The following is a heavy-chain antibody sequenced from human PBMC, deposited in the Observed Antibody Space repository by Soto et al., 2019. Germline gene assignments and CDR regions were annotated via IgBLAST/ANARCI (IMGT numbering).Heavy chain of an antibody. V-gene: IGHV1-18*01. CDR1: GYTFTSYG. CDR3: ARDYLREYSGYDRFDY. J-gene: IGHJ4*02. D-gene: IGHD5-12*01. Sequence: QVQLVQSGAEVKKPGASVKVSCKASGYTFTSYGISWVRQAPGQGLEWMGWISAYNGNTNYAQKLQGRVTMTTDTSSSTAYMELRSLRSDDTAVYYCARDYLREYSGYDRFDYWGQGTLVTVSS. CDR2: ISAYNGNT.